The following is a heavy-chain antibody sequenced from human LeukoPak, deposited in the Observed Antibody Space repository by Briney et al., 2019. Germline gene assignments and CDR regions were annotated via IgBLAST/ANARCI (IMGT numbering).Heavy chain of an antibody. D-gene: IGHD3-10*01. J-gene: IGHJ4*02. V-gene: IGHV4-30-4*08. CDR3: ARTSFAPGGGDY. CDR1: GGSISSGDYY. CDR2: IYYSGST. Sequence: SETLSLTCTVSGGSISSGDYYWSWIRQPPGKGLEWIGYIYYSGSTYYNPSLKSRVTISVDTSKNQFSLKLSSVTAADTAVYYCARTSFAPGGGDYWGQGTLVTVSS.